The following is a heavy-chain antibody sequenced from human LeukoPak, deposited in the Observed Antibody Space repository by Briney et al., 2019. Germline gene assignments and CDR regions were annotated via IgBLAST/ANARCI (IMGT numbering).Heavy chain of an antibody. J-gene: IGHJ4*02. D-gene: IGHD1-26*01. V-gene: IGHV3-23*01. CDR2: VRGSDAGT. Sequence: GGSLRLSCAASGFTFTSYAMNWVRQAPGKGLEWVSAVRGSDAGTSYADSVKGRFTISRDNSKNTLYLQMNSLRAEDTAVYYCAKNRGGSYYSGSDYWGQGTLVTVSS. CDR3: AKNRGGSYYSGSDY. CDR1: GFTFTSYA.